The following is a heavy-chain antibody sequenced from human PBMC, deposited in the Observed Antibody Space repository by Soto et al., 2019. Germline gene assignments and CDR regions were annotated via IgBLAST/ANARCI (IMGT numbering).Heavy chain of an antibody. CDR3: GRGGGGGLFDP. J-gene: IGHJ5*02. CDR1: GFTFGDSY. CDR2: ISPGSRYP. V-gene: IGHV3-11*06. Sequence: GGSLRLSCAGYGFTFGDSYMSWIRQAPGKGLEWLSYISPGSRYPAYADSVKGRFTISRDNAKRSLYLQMMSLTAEDTAIYYCGRGGGGGLFDPWGQGTMVTVYS. D-gene: IGHD2-15*01.